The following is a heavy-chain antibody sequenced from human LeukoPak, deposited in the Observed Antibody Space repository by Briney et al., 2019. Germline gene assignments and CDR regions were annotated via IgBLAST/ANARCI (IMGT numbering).Heavy chain of an antibody. CDR2: INCNTGDT. CDR1: GYTFTFYF. V-gene: IGHV1-2*02. Sequence: GASVKVSCKASGYTFTFYFLHWVRQAPGQRPDWMGWINCNTGDTNYAQKFQGRVSMTTDTSTRTIYMALTSLTSDDTAVYSCARDRYFGSNSYGYWGQGTLVTVSS. J-gene: IGHJ4*02. CDR3: ARDRYFGSNSYGY. D-gene: IGHD3-9*01.